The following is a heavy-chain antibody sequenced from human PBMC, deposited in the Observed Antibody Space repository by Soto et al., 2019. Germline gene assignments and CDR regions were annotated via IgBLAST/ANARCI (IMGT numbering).Heavy chain of an antibody. J-gene: IGHJ6*02. D-gene: IGHD3-10*01. CDR2: IKQDGSEK. CDR3: ARERGSTFYYYYFGLGA. V-gene: IGHV3-7*03. Sequence: GGSLRLSCGASGFTFSSYWMTWVRQAPGKGLEWVANIKQDGSEKYYADSVKGRFTISRDNAKNSLFLQMNSLGAEDTAVYSCARERGSTFYYYYFGLGAWGQGTTVTVSS. CDR1: GFTFSSYW.